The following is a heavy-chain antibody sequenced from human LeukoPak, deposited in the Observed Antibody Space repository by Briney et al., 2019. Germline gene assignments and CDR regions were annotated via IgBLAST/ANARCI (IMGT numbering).Heavy chain of an antibody. V-gene: IGHV4-59*01. D-gene: IGHD1-26*01. Sequence: SETLSLSCTVSGNSIRGFYWSWIRQSPGKGLEWIGYLYNIGSTNYNPSLKSRVSISEDTSKNQFSLKLNSVTAADTAVYYCARGSGANTPFPLDYWGQGTLVSVSS. J-gene: IGHJ4*02. CDR2: LYNIGST. CDR1: GNSIRGFY. CDR3: ARGSGANTPFPLDY.